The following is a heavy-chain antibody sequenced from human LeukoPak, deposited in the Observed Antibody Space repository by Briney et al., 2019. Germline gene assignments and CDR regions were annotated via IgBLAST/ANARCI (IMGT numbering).Heavy chain of an antibody. CDR3: ARPIGYSSPADY. D-gene: IGHD5-18*01. J-gene: IGHJ4*02. V-gene: IGHV3-33*01. Sequence: PGRYLRLSCAASAFTFSSYGMHWVRQAPGKGLEWVAVIWYDGRNKYYADSVKGPFTISRDNSKNTLYLQMNSLRAEDTAVYYCARPIGYSSPADYWGQGTLVTVSS. CDR2: IWYDGRNK. CDR1: AFTFSSYG.